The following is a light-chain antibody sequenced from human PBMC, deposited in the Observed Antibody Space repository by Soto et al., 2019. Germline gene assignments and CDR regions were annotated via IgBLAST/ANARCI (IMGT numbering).Light chain of an antibody. CDR1: ITDIGAYNY. V-gene: IGLV2-14*01. CDR2: GVS. J-gene: IGLJ1*01. Sequence: SVLTQPASVSGSPGQSITSSCTGTITDIGAYNYVSWYQQHPGKAPKLLIYGVSSRPSGVSNRFSGSKSGNAAYLTISGLQADDEAEYYCSSYTSSITPYVFXTGTKVTVL. CDR3: SSYTSSITPYV.